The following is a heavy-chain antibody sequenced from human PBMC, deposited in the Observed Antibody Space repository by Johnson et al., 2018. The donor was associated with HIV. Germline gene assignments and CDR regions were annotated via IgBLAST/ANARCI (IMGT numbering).Heavy chain of an antibody. CDR1: GFTFSNAW. J-gene: IGHJ3*02. D-gene: IGHD3-10*01. V-gene: IGHV3-15*01. CDR3: TTDQGYYGDAFDI. Sequence: VQLVESGGGLVKPGESLRLSCAASGFTFSNAWMSWVRQAPGKGLEWVGRIKSKTDGGTTDYAAPVKGRFTISRDDSKNTLYLQMNSLKTEDTAVYYCTTDQGYYGDAFDIWGQGTMVTVSS. CDR2: IKSKTDGGTT.